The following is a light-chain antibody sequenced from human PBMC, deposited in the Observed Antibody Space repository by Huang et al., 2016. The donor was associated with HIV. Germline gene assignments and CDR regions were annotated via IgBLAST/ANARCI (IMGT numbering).Light chain of an antibody. CDR1: RSLSST. CDR3: QQYNNWPPA. Sequence: EIVMTQSPVTLSVSPGERATLSCRASRSLSSTLAWYQQKIGQAPRLLIYGASTRATGIPARFSGFGSGTEFTLTISSLQSEDFAVYYCQQYNNWPPAFGQGTKVEIK. V-gene: IGKV3-15*01. CDR2: GAS. J-gene: IGKJ1*01.